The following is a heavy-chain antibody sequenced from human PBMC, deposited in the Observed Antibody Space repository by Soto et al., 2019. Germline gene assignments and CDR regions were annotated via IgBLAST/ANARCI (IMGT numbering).Heavy chain of an antibody. CDR3: ATDGGCGGDCTLDY. CDR2: IVVGSGHT. J-gene: IGHJ4*02. V-gene: IGHV1-58*01. D-gene: IGHD2-21*02. Sequence: QVQLVQSGPEVKKPGTSVKVSCKASEFTFTTATVQWVRQARGQSLEWIGWIVVGSGHTNYAEKFQDRVTITRDVSTETAYMELTNLSSEDKAAYYCATDGGCGGDCTLDYWGQGTLVTVSS. CDR1: EFTFTTAT.